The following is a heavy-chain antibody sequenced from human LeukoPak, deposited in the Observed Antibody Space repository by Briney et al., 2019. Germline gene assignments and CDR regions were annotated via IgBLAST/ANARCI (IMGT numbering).Heavy chain of an antibody. CDR1: GFTFSSYD. CDR2: IKQDGSEK. J-gene: IGHJ4*02. Sequence: GGSLRLSCAASGFTFSSYDVNWVRQAPGKGLEWVANIKQDGSEKYYVDSVKGRFTISRDNAKNSLYLQMNSLRAEDTAVYYCASGFLGYCSGGSCYWNYWGQGTLVTVSS. V-gene: IGHV3-7*01. D-gene: IGHD2-15*01. CDR3: ASGFLGYCSGGSCYWNY.